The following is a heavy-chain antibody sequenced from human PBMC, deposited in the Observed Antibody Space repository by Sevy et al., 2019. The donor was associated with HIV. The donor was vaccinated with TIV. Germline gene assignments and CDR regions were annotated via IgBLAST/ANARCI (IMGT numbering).Heavy chain of an antibody. V-gene: IGHV3-23*01. Sequence: GGSLRLSCAASGFNFGSYAMSWVRQAPGKGLEWVSAISGSGGSTYYADSVKGRLTISRDNSKNTLDLQMNSLRAEDTAIYYCAKDNHYDSRGYYYGMRPSEGAFDIWGQGTMVTVSS. J-gene: IGHJ3*02. D-gene: IGHD3-22*01. CDR2: ISGSGGST. CDR3: AKDNHYDSRGYYYGMRPSEGAFDI. CDR1: GFNFGSYA.